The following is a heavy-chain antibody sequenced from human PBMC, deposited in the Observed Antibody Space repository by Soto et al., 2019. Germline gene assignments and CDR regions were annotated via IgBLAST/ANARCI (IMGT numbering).Heavy chain of an antibody. V-gene: IGHV5-51*01. J-gene: IGHJ6*02. CDR1: GYTFSNHW. CDR3: AKSIEGGPMDV. Sequence: GESLKISCQGSGYTFSNHWINWVRLVPGKGLEWMGIIFPRDSDTRYSPSLQGQVVISVDKSTNTAYLQWARLTASDTAIYYCAKSIEGGPMDVWGQGTTVTVSS. CDR2: IFPRDSDT. D-gene: IGHD1-26*01.